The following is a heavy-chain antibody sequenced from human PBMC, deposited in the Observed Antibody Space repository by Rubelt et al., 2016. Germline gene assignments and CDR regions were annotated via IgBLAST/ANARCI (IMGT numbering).Heavy chain of an antibody. J-gene: IGHJ5*02. Sequence: QVQLVQSGAEVKKPGASVKVSCKASGYTFTSYGISWVRQAPGQGLEWMGWISAYNGNTNYAQKIQAMVTMTTATSTSTAYMELRSLRSDDTAVYYCASMYSSSWYRGWFDPWGQGTLVTVSS. V-gene: IGHV1-18*01. CDR3: ASMYSSSWYRGWFDP. CDR2: ISAYNGNT. CDR1: GYTFTSYG. D-gene: IGHD6-13*01.